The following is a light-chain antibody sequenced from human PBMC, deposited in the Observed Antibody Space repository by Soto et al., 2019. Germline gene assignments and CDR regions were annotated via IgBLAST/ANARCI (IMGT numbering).Light chain of an antibody. J-gene: IGLJ1*01. V-gene: IGLV1-51*01. CDR1: SSSIGNNY. CDR3: GTWDSSLSVYV. CDR2: ENN. Sequence: QSVLTQPPSVSAAPGQMVTISCSGSSSSIGNNYASWYQQLPGTAPKLLIYENNKRPSGIPDRFSGSKSGTSAILGIAGLQTGDEADYYCGTWDSSLSVYVFGTGTQLTVL.